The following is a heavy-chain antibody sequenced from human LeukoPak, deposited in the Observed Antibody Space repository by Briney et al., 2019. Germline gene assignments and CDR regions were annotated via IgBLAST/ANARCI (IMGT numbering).Heavy chain of an antibody. J-gene: IGHJ4*02. D-gene: IGHD3-10*01. Sequence: SETLSLTCAVYGGSFSGYYWSWIRQPPGKGLEWIGEINHSGSTNYNPSFKSRVTISVDTSKNQFSLKLSSVTAADTAVYYCASLHYYGSGRPIDYWGQGTLVTVSS. CDR1: GGSFSGYY. V-gene: IGHV4-34*01. CDR2: INHSGST. CDR3: ASLHYYGSGRPIDY.